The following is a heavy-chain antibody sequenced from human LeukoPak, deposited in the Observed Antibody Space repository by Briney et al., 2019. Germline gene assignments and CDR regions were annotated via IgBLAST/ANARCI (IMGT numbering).Heavy chain of an antibody. CDR1: GYILSRYA. Sequence: ASVKVSCKASGYILSRYAMNWVRQAPGQRLEWMGWINAGNGNTKYSQKFQGRVTITRNTSINTAYMELSSLRSEDTAVYYCARGPRVFGVVLSSHWFFDVWGRGTLVTVSS. CDR3: ARGPRVFGVVLSSHWFFDV. CDR2: INAGNGNT. J-gene: IGHJ2*01. V-gene: IGHV1-3*01. D-gene: IGHD3-3*01.